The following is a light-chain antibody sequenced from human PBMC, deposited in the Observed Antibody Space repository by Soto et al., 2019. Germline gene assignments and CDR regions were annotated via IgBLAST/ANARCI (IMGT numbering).Light chain of an antibody. CDR2: AAS. Sequence: DIQMTQSPSSLSASVGDRVTITCRASQSISSYLNWYQQKPGKAPKLLIYAASSLQSGVPSRFSGSGSGTDFTLTVSSLQPEDFATYYCQQYNSQSTFGQGTKVDIK. CDR3: QQYNSQST. CDR1: QSISSY. J-gene: IGKJ1*01. V-gene: IGKV1-39*01.